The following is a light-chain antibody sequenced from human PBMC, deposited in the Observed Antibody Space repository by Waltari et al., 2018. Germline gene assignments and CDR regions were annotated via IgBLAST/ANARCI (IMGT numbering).Light chain of an antibody. V-gene: IGKV1-39*01. CDR1: QSISSY. CDR2: AAS. Sequence: DIQMTQSPSSLSASVGDRVTITCRASQSISSYLNWYQQKPGKAPKLLIYAASSLQSGVPSRFSGSGSGTDSTLTISSLQPEDFATYYCQQSYSTPYMYTFGQGTKLEIK. J-gene: IGKJ2*01. CDR3: QQSYSTPYMYT.